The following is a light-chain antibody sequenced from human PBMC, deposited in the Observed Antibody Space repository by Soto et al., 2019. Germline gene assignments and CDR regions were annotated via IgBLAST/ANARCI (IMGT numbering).Light chain of an antibody. CDR3: SSYTTISTYV. CDR2: HVR. V-gene: IGLV2-14*01. Sequence: SVLTQPASVSGSPGQSITISCTGTSSDVGGYNYVSWYQQHPGKAPKLMIYHVRNRPSGVSNRFSGSKSVYTASLTISGLQAEDEADYYCSSYTTISTYVFGTGTKVTVL. J-gene: IGLJ1*01. CDR1: SSDVGGYNY.